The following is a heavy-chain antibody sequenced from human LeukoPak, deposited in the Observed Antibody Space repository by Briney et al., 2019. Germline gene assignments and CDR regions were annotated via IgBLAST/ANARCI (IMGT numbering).Heavy chain of an antibody. CDR2: INPNSGGT. Sequence: GASVKVSCNASGYTFTGYYMHWVRQAPGQGLEWMGWINPNSGGTNYAQKLQGRVTMTRDTSISTAYMELSRLRSDDAAVYYCARGGYCSGGSCEKDMDVWGKGTTVTISS. D-gene: IGHD2-15*01. CDR3: ARGGYCSGGSCEKDMDV. J-gene: IGHJ6*03. V-gene: IGHV1-2*02. CDR1: GYTFTGYY.